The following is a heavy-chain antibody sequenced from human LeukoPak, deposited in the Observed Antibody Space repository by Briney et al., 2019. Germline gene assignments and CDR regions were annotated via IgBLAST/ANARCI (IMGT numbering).Heavy chain of an antibody. V-gene: IGHV1-46*01. CDR1: GYTFTSYY. D-gene: IGHD3-22*01. CDR2: INPSGGST. Sequence: ASVKVSCKASGYTFTSYYMHWVRQAPGQGLEWMGIINPSGGSTSYAQKFQGRVTMTRNTSISTAYMELSSLRSEDTAVYYCASSLSSGYYYHFDYWGPGNPGHRLL. J-gene: IGHJ4*02. CDR3: ASSLSSGYYYHFDY.